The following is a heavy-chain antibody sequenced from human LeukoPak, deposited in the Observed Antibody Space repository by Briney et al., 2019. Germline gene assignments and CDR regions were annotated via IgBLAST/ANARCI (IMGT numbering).Heavy chain of an antibody. D-gene: IGHD4-17*01. CDR3: ARDYGAVGLFDY. CDR1: GDSISSDNW. CDR2: IYHDGTT. J-gene: IGHJ4*02. Sequence: SETLSLTCAVSGDSISSDNWWSWVRQPPGKGLEWIGEIYHDGTTNYNPSLKSRVTISLDKSKNQFSLKLTSVTAAGTAVYFCARDYGAVGLFDYWGQGTLVTVSS. V-gene: IGHV4-4*02.